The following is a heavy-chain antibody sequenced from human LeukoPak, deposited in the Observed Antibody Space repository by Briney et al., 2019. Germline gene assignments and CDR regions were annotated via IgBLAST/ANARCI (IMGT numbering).Heavy chain of an antibody. V-gene: IGHV3-74*01. CDR2: INSDGGST. CDR3: ARRIQGMAPYYFDY. D-gene: IGHD5-24*01. CDR1: GFTFSSYW. J-gene: IGHJ4*02. Sequence: GGSLRLSCTASGFTFSSYWMHWVRHAPGKGLAWVSRINSDGGSTSYADSVKGRFTISRDNAKNTLYLQMNSLRAEDTAVYYCARRIQGMAPYYFDYWGQGTLVTVSS.